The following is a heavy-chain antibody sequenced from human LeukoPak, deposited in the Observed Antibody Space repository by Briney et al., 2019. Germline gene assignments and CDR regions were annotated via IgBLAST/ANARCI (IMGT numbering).Heavy chain of an antibody. CDR1: GYTFTSYY. V-gene: IGHV1-46*01. D-gene: IGHD2-2*01. Sequence: ASVKVSCKASGYTFTSYYMHWVRQAPGQGLEWMGIINPRGGSTSYAQKFQGRVTMTRDMSTSTVYMELSSLRSEDTAVYYCARDPCSSTSCYGEDWFDPWGQGTLVTVSS. J-gene: IGHJ5*02. CDR3: ARDPCSSTSCYGEDWFDP. CDR2: INPRGGST.